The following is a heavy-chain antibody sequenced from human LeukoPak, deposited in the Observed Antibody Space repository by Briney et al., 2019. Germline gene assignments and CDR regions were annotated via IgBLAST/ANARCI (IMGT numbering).Heavy chain of an antibody. CDR1: GFIFGDYC. V-gene: IGHV3-21*01. Sequence: PGGSLRLSCAASGFIFGDYCMNWVRQAPGKGLEWVSRISSSGYYTDYTDSVKGRFTISRDNAKSSLYLQMDSLRAEDTALYFCARGQGYCSSSKCSPGYYMDVWGKGTTVIV. J-gene: IGHJ6*03. CDR2: ISSSGYYT. CDR3: ARGQGYCSSSKCSPGYYMDV. D-gene: IGHD2-2*01.